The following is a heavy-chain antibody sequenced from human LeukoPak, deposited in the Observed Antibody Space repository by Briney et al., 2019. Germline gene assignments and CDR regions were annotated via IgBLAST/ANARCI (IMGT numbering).Heavy chain of an antibody. V-gene: IGHV1-46*01. Sequence: GASVKVSCKASGYTFTSYYMHWVRQAPGQGLEWMGIINPSGGSTSYAQKFQGRVTMTRDTSTSTVYMELSSLRSEDTAVYYCARDGPDYGDYAAFDMWGQGRMVTVS. D-gene: IGHD4-17*01. CDR3: ARDGPDYGDYAAFDM. CDR1: GYTFTSYY. CDR2: INPSGGST. J-gene: IGHJ3*02.